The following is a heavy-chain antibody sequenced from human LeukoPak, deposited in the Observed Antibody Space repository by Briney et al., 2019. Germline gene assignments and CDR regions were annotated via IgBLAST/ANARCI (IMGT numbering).Heavy chain of an antibody. V-gene: IGHV4-39*07. CDR2: INHSGST. Sequence: SETLSLTCTVSGGSISSGDYYWSWIRQPPGKGLEWIGEINHSGSTNYNPSLKSRVTISVDTSKNQFSLKLSSVTAADTAVYYCARGPFAAGAFDIWGQGTMVTVSS. CDR3: ARGPFAAGAFDI. D-gene: IGHD6-13*01. J-gene: IGHJ3*02. CDR1: GGSISSGDYY.